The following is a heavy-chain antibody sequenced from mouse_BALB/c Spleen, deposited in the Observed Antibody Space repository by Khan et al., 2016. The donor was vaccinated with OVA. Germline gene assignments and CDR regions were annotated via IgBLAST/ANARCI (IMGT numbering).Heavy chain of an antibody. CDR2: ISYSGST. D-gene: IGHD1-1*01. J-gene: IGHJ4*01. Sequence: QLEESGPGLVKPSQSLSLTCTVTGYSITSDYVWNWIRQFPGNKLEWMGYISYSGSTSYNPSLRSRISITRDSSKNQFFLLLNSVTTEDTATFYCARQNYYAYAMDYWGQGTSVTVSS. CDR3: ARQNYYAYAMDY. V-gene: IGHV3-2*02. CDR1: GYSITSDYV.